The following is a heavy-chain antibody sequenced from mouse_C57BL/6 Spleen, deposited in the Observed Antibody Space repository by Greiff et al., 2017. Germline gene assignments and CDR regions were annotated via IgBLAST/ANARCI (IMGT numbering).Heavy chain of an antibody. Sequence: VQLQQSGPVLARPGASVKMSCKTSGYTFTSYWMHWVKQRPGPGLEWIGAIYPGNSDTSYNQKFKGKAKLTAVTSASTAYMELSSLTNDDSAVYYCTRECFAGWRYFDVWGTGTTGTVSS. CDR2: IYPGNSDT. D-gene: IGHD1-1*02. CDR1: GYTFTSYW. V-gene: IGHV1-5*01. J-gene: IGHJ1*03. CDR3: TRECFAGWRYFDV.